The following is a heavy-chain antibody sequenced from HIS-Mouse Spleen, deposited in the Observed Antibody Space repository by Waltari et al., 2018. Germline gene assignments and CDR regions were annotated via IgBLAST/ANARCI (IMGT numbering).Heavy chain of an antibody. D-gene: IGHD3-22*01. CDR2: IYSGGST. CDR1: GFTVSSNY. Sequence: EVQLVESGGGLVQPGGSLRLSCAASGFTVSSNYMSWVRQAPGKGLEWVSVIYSGGSTYYADSVKGRFTISRDNSKNTLYLQMNSLRAEDTAVYYCARAALGYYDSSRVGGQGTLVTVSS. CDR3: ARAALGYYDSSRV. V-gene: IGHV3-66*01. J-gene: IGHJ4*02.